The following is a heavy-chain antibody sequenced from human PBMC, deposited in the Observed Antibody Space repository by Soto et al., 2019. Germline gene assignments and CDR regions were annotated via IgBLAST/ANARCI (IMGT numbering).Heavy chain of an antibody. CDR3: AKGDGYSSSWYGDD. CDR1: GFTFSSYG. D-gene: IGHD6-13*01. CDR2: ISYDGSNK. Sequence: QVQLVESGGGVVQPGRSLRLSCAASGFTFSSYGMHWVRQAPGKGLEWVAVISYDGSNKYYADSVKGRFTISRDNSKNTLYLQMNGLRAEDTAVYYCAKGDGYSSSWYGDDWGQGTLVTVSS. J-gene: IGHJ4*02. V-gene: IGHV3-30*18.